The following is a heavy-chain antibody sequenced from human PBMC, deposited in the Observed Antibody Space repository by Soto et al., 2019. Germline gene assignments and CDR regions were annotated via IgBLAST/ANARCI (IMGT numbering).Heavy chain of an antibody. CDR1: GYTFTSYD. J-gene: IGHJ4*02. CDR2: MNPNSGNT. D-gene: IGHD2-15*01. Sequence: QVQLVQSGAEVKKPGASVKVSCKASGYTFTSYDINWVRQATGQGREWMGWMNPNSGNTGYAQKFHGRVTMTRNTSISTAYMELSSLRSEDTAVYYCAGGGYCSCGSCYQFLNYWGQGTLVTVSS. CDR3: AGGGYCSCGSCYQFLNY. V-gene: IGHV1-8*01.